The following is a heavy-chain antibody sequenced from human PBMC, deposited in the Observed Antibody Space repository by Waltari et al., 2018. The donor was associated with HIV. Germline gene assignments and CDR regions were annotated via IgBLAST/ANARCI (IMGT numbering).Heavy chain of an antibody. CDR3: AREEVRKTYRWGMITFASPSSGMDV. D-gene: IGHD3-16*01. Sequence: QVQLVQPGAAVKKPGASVKVSCKASGYTFTGYHIPWVRTAHGQGLEWMGWINPDSGGTNYAQRFQGRVTMTRDTSLSTTYIELSSLRSDDTAVYYCAREEVRKTYRWGMITFASPSSGMDVWGQGTTVTVSS. J-gene: IGHJ6*02. V-gene: IGHV1-2*02. CDR1: GYTFTGYH. CDR2: INPDSGGT.